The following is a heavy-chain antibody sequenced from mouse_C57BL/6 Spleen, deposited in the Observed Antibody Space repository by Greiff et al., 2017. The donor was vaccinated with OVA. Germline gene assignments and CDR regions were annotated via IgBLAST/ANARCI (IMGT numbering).Heavy chain of an antibody. CDR3: ARWDYYGSSYNYAMDY. CDR2: IYPGDGDT. Sequence: VQLQQSGPELVKPGASVKISCKASGYAFSSSWMNWVKQRPGKGLEWIGRIYPGDGDTNYNGKFKGTATLTADKSSSTAYMQLRSLTSEDTAVYFCARWDYYGSSYNYAMDYWGQGTSVTVSS. V-gene: IGHV1-82*01. CDR1: GYAFSSSW. J-gene: IGHJ4*01. D-gene: IGHD1-1*01.